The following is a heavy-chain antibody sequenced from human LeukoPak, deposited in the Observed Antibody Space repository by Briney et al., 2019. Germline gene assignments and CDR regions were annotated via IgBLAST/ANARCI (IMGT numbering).Heavy chain of an antibody. CDR1: GFIFSTYG. D-gene: IGHD3-3*01. CDR3: AKPHTQAYDFWSGYYISAFDI. J-gene: IGHJ3*02. V-gene: IGHV3-33*06. CDR2: IWYDGSDK. Sequence: GGSLRLSCAASGFIFSTYGMHWVRQAPGKGLEWVAIIWYDGSDKFYADSVKGRFTISRDNSKNTLYLQMNSLRAEDTAVYYCAKPHTQAYDFWSGYYISAFDIWGQGTMVTVSS.